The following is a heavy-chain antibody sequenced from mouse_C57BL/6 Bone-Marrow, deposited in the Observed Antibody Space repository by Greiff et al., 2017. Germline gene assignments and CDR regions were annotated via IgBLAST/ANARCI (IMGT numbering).Heavy chain of an antibody. Sequence: VQLKQSGPELVKPGASVKISCKASGYSFTDYNMNWVKQSNGKSLEWIGVINPNYGTTSYNQKFKGKATLTVDQSSSASYMQLNSLASEDSAVCDCARGYDDGYAIDYWGQGTSVTVSS. CDR2: INPNYGTT. J-gene: IGHJ4*01. CDR3: ARGYDDGYAIDY. D-gene: IGHD2-4*01. CDR1: GYSFTDYN. V-gene: IGHV1-39*01.